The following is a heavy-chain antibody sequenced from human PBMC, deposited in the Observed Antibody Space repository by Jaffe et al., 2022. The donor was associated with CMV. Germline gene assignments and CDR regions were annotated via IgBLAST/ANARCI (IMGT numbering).Heavy chain of an antibody. Sequence: EVQLLESGGGLAQPGGSLRLSCTASGFIFDNNDMHWVRQAPGKGLEWVSGIGSAGRVTWYADSVKGRFTVSRDKSKNSLYLQMNSLTVEDTALYYCAKDILDYWGQGTLVTVSS. CDR2: IGSAGRVT. J-gene: IGHJ4*02. CDR1: GFIFDNND. CDR3: AKDILDY. V-gene: IGHV3-23*01.